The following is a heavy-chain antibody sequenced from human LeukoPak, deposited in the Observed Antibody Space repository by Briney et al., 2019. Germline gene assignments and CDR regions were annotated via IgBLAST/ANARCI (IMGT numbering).Heavy chain of an antibody. CDR2: ISWNSGSI. CDR1: GYTFDDYA. D-gene: IGHD1-14*01. Sequence: GGSLRLSCAASGYTFDDYAMHWVRQAPGKGLEWVSGISWNSGSIGYADSVKGRFTISRDNAKNSLYLQMNSLRAEDTALYYCAGNHYYYYYGMDVWGQGTTVTVSS. CDR3: AGNHYYYYYGMDV. V-gene: IGHV3-9*01. J-gene: IGHJ6*02.